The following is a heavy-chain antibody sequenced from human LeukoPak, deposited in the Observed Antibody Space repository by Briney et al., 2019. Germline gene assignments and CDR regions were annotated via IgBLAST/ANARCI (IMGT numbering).Heavy chain of an antibody. CDR3: AKDMTFYSSSWDY. CDR1: GFTFSSYS. D-gene: IGHD6-13*01. Sequence: NPGGSLRLSCAASGFTFSSYSMNWVRQAPGKGLEWVSSISSSSSYIYYADSVKGRFTISRDNAKNSLYLQMNSLRAEDTALYYCAKDMTFYSSSWDYWGQGTLVTVSS. J-gene: IGHJ4*02. V-gene: IGHV3-21*04. CDR2: ISSSSSYI.